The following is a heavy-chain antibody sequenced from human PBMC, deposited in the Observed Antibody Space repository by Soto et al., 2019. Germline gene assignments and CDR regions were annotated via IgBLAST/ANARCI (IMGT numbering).Heavy chain of an antibody. CDR3: AREGSSSGPDYEY. CDR1: GFSFSDYY. J-gene: IGHJ4*02. Sequence: EVQLVESGGGLVQPGGSRGLSCAASGFSFSDYYINWVRQAPGKGLEWVGRTRNKASSYTTDYAAFVKGRFTISRDDSKNLIYLQMNSLKTEDTAVYYCAREGSSSGPDYEYWGQGTLVTVSS. CDR2: TRNKASSYTT. D-gene: IGHD3-22*01. V-gene: IGHV3-72*01.